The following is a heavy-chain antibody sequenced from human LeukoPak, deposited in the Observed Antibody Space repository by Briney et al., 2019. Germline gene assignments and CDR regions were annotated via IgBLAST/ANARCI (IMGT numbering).Heavy chain of an antibody. CDR2: INHSGST. Sequence: ASETLSLTCAVYGGSFSGYYWSWIRQPPGKGLEWIGEINHSGSTNYNPSLKSRVTISVDTSKNQFSLKLSSVTAADTAVYYCARGRRIGRSYYFDYWGQGTLVTVSS. D-gene: IGHD1-26*01. J-gene: IGHJ4*02. V-gene: IGHV4-34*01. CDR3: ARGRRIGRSYYFDY. CDR1: GGSFSGYY.